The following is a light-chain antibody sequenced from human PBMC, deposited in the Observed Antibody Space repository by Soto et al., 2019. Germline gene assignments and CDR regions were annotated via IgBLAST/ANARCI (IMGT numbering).Light chain of an antibody. V-gene: IGKV3-20*01. J-gene: IGKJ4*01. Sequence: EIVLTQSPGTLSLSPGERATLSCRASQSVSSSYLAWYQQKPGQAPKVLIYRASSRATGIPDRFSGSGSGTDFTLTISRLGPEDFAVYYCQQYGSSPLTFGGGTKVDI. CDR1: QSVSSSY. CDR3: QQYGSSPLT. CDR2: RAS.